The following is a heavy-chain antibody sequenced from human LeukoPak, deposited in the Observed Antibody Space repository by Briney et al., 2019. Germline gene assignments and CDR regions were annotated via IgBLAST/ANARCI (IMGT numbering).Heavy chain of an antibody. V-gene: IGHV5-51*01. Sequence: GESLKISCKGSGYSFTSYWIGWVRQMPGKGLEWMGIIYPGDSDTRYSPSFQGQVTISADKSISTAYLQWSSLKASDTAMYYCARHFSAGYCSGGSCYSDCFDPWGQGTLVPVSS. J-gene: IGHJ5*02. CDR2: IYPGDSDT. D-gene: IGHD2-15*01. CDR1: GYSFTSYW. CDR3: ARHFSAGYCSGGSCYSDCFDP.